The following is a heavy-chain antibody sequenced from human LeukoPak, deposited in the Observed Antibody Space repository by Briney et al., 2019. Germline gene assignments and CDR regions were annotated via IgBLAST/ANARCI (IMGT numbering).Heavy chain of an antibody. D-gene: IGHD3-3*01. CDR2: IKSKTDGGTT. CDR3: TTGGLYDFWSGYYFDY. J-gene: IGHJ4*02. Sequence: GGSLRLSCAPSGFTFSNAWMSWVRQAPGRGLEWVGRIKSKTDGGTTDYAAPVKGRFTISRDDSKNTLYLQMDSLKTEDAAVYYCTTGGLYDFWSGYYFDYWGQGTLVTVSS. CDR1: GFTFSNAW. V-gene: IGHV3-15*01.